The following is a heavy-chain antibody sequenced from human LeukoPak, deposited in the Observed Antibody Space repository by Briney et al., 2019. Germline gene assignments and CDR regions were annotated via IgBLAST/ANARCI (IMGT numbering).Heavy chain of an antibody. CDR1: GGSISSYY. Sequence: SETLSLTCTVSGGSISSYYWSWIRQPPGKGLEWIGYIYYSGSTNYNPSLKSRVTISVDTSKNQFSLKLSSVTAADTAVYYCARYDWSFWFDPWGRGTLVTVFS. D-gene: IGHD1-1*01. CDR2: IYYSGST. J-gene: IGHJ5*02. V-gene: IGHV4-59*01. CDR3: ARYDWSFWFDP.